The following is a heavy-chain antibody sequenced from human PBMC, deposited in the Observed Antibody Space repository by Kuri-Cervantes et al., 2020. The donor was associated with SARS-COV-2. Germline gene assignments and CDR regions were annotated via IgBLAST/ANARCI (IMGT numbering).Heavy chain of an antibody. Sequence: SEPLSLTCTVSGGSVSSGSYYWSWIRQPPGKGLEWIGYIYDSGSTNYNPSLKSRVTISVDKSKNQFSLKLSSVTAADTAVYYCARVRDIVLMVYARRGWFDPWGQGTLVTVSS. CDR1: GGSVSSGSYY. CDR2: IYDSGST. D-gene: IGHD2-8*01. CDR3: ARVRDIVLMVYARRGWFDP. V-gene: IGHV4-61*01. J-gene: IGHJ5*02.